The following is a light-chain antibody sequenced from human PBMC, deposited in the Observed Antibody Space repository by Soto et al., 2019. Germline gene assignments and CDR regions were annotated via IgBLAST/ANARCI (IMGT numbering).Light chain of an antibody. J-gene: IGLJ3*02. CDR3: SSYTTTIRV. CDR2: DVS. Sequence: QSALTQPASVSGSPGQSITISCTGTSSDVGGYNYVSWYQQHPGKAPKLMIYDVSNRPSGVSIRFSGSKSGNTASLTISGLQAEDEADYYCSSYTTTIRVFGGWTKLTVL. CDR1: SSDVGGYNY. V-gene: IGLV2-14*01.